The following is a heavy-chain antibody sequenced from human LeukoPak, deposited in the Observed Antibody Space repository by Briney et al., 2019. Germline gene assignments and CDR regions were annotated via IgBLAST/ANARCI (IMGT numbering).Heavy chain of an antibody. CDR2: ISYDGSNK. V-gene: IGHV3-30-3*01. D-gene: IGHD3-9*01. J-gene: IGHJ2*01. CDR1: GFTFSSYA. Sequence: PGGSLRLSCAASGFTFSSYAMHWVRQAPGKGLEWVAVISYDGSNKYYADSVRGRLTISRDNSKDTLYLQMNSLRAEDTAIYYCARDNAYYDILTGYYDLGRGYFDLWGRGTLVTVSS. CDR3: ARDNAYYDILTGYYDLGRGYFDL.